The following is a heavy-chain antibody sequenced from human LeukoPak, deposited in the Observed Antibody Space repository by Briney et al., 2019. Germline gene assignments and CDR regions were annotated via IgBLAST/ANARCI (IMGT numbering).Heavy chain of an antibody. V-gene: IGHV4-59*01. CDR3: AIPPGGYDIFTGDYKRGYFQH. Sequence: SGTLSLTCTVSGGSISSYYWSWIRQPPGKGLEWIGDIYNSGSTNYNPSLTSRVTISVDTSKNKFSLKLSSVTAADMAVYYCAIPPGGYDIFTGDYKRGYFQHWGQGTLVTVSS. CDR1: GGSISSYY. J-gene: IGHJ1*01. CDR2: IYNSGST. D-gene: IGHD3-9*01.